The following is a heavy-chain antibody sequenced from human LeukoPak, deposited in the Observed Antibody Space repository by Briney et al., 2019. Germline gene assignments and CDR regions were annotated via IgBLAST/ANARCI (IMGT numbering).Heavy chain of an antibody. CDR3: ARGGYYYDSSGSEFDY. Sequence: KPSETLSLTCAVYGGSFSGYYWSWVRQPPGKGLEWIGEIYHSGSTNYNPSLKSRVTISVDKSKNQFSLKLSSVTAADTAVYYCARGGYYYDSSGSEFDYWGQGTLVTVSS. V-gene: IGHV4-34*01. CDR2: IYHSGST. J-gene: IGHJ4*02. D-gene: IGHD3-22*01. CDR1: GGSFSGYY.